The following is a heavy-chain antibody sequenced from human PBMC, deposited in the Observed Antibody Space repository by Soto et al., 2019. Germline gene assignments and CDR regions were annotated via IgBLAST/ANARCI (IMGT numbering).Heavy chain of an antibody. V-gene: IGHV4-4*02. CDR3: ASRGVWQWLGDPFDY. D-gene: IGHD6-19*01. J-gene: IGHJ4*02. Sequence: QVQLQESGPGLVKPSGTLSLTCAVSGGSISSSNWWSWVRQPPGKGLEWIGEIYHSGSTNYNPSLKSRVTISVDKSKNQFSLKLSSVTAADTAVYYCASRGVWQWLGDPFDYWGQGTLVTVSS. CDR1: GGSISSSNW. CDR2: IYHSGST.